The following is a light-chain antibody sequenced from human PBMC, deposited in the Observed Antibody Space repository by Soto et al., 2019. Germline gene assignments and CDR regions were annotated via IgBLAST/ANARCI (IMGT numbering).Light chain of an antibody. CDR2: GAS. V-gene: IGKV3-15*01. J-gene: IGKJ1*01. CDR3: QQYNNGPPWT. Sequence: EIVMTQSPATLSVSPGERATLSCRASQSVSSNLAWYQQKPGQAPRLLIYGASTRATGIPARFSGSGSGTEFTLTIRSLQSEDFAVYYCQQYNNGPPWTFGQGTKVEIK. CDR1: QSVSSN.